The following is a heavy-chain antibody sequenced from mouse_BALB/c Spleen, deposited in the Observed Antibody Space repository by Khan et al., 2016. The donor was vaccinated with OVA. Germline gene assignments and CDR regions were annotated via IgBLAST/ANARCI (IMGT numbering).Heavy chain of an antibody. CDR1: GFTFSSYT. CDR3: ARPSTTDDDYGMDF. CDR2: ITKGGGKT. J-gene: IGHJ4*01. Sequence: EVKLVESGGDLVQPGGSLKLSCAASGFTFSSYTMSWVRQTPEKRLEWVAFITKGGGKTYYPDTVKGRFIVSSENAKNTLYLQLKRLKSEDTAMGYCARPSTTDDDYGMDFWGQGTSVTVSS. V-gene: IGHV5-12-2*01. D-gene: IGHD1-1*01.